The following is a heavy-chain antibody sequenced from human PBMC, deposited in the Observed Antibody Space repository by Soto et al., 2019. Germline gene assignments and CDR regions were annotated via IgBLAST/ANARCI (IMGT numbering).Heavy chain of an antibody. J-gene: IGHJ4*02. Sequence: EVQLVESGGGLVQPGGSLRLYCAASGFTFSTYNMNWVRQAPGKGREGVSYISSSISTIDYADSVKGRFIISRDNAKNSLYLQMNSLRDEDTAVYYFARCPITTIVVARFDYWGQGTLVTVSS. D-gene: IGHD3-22*01. CDR2: ISSSISTI. V-gene: IGHV3-48*02. CDR3: ARCPITTIVVARFDY. CDR1: GFTFSTYN.